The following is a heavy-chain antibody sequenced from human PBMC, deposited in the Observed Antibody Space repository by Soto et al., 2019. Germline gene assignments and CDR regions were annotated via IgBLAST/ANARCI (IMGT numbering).Heavy chain of an antibody. CDR1: GFTFSSYA. D-gene: IGHD3-22*01. V-gene: IGHV3-23*01. J-gene: IGHJ4*02. CDR3: AKDGGGYYDSTGPYYFDY. CDR2: ISGSGYST. Sequence: GGSLRLSCEGSGFTFSSYALSWVRQAPRQGLEWVSAISGSGYSTYYADSVKGRFTISRDNSKNTLYLQMNSLRAEDTAVYYCAKDGGGYYDSTGPYYFDYWGLGTLITVSS.